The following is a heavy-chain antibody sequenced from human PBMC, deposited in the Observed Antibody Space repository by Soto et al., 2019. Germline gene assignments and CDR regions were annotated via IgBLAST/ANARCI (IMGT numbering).Heavy chain of an antibody. Sequence: VRLSCAASGFTFRTYAMNWVRQAPGKGLEWISAISGSGSFTHYADSVRGRFTISRDNSQNQLYLQMNNLRGDDTAMYYCAKIPTGSGSSKFDYWGQGIQVTVSS. V-gene: IGHV3-23*01. D-gene: IGHD3-10*01. CDR2: ISGSGSFT. CDR3: AKIPTGSGSSKFDY. J-gene: IGHJ4*02. CDR1: GFTFRTYA.